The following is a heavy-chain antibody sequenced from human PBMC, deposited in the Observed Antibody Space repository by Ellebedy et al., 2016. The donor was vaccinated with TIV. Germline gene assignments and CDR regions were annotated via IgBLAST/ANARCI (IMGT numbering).Heavy chain of an antibody. CDR1: GFSFNTYS. CDR3: ATFVGATSG. J-gene: IGHJ4*02. CDR2: ISSDSASI. D-gene: IGHD1-26*01. Sequence: PGGSLRLSCAASGFSFNTYSMDWVRQAPGQGLEWLSSISSDSASISYSHSVEGRFTISRDNARNSLYLQMNSLRTDDTAVYYCATFVGATSGWGQGTLVTVSS. V-gene: IGHV3-48*01.